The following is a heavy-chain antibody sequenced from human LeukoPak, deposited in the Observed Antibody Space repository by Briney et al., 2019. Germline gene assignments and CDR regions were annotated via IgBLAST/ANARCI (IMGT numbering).Heavy chain of an antibody. J-gene: IGHJ4*02. D-gene: IGHD3-22*01. CDR3: ARGRFEDSSGYYLPTAFDY. Sequence: GASVRVSCKASGYTFTSYDINWVRQATGQGLEWMGWMNPNSGNTGYAQKFQGRVTITRNTSISTAYMELSSLRSEDTAVYYCARGRFEDSSGYYLPTAFDYWGQGTLVTVSS. CDR1: GYTFTSYD. CDR2: MNPNSGNT. V-gene: IGHV1-8*03.